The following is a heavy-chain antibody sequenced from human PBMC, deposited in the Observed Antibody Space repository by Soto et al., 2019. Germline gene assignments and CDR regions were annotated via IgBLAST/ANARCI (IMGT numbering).Heavy chain of an antibody. CDR2: IYYSGST. CDR1: GGSISSGGYY. D-gene: IGHD2-21*01. V-gene: IGHV4-31*03. CDR3: ASGGVVVPTRPFDY. Sequence: LSLTCTVSGGSISSGGYYWSWIRQHPGKGLEWIGYIYYSGSTYYNPSLKSRVTISVDTSKNQFSLKLSSVTAADTAVYYCASGGVVVPTRPFDYWGQGTLVTVSS. J-gene: IGHJ4*02.